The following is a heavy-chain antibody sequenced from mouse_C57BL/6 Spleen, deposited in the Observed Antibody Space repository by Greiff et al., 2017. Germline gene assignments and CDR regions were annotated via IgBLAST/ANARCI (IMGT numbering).Heavy chain of an antibody. CDR2: IYPYNGVS. V-gene: IGHV1-31*01. CDR3: ARDEVAFDY. D-gene: IGHD1-1*02. J-gene: IGHJ2*01. CDR1: GYSFTGYY. Sequence: VQLQQSGPELVKPGASVKISCKASGYSFTGYYMHLVKQSHGTILDWIGYIYPYNGVSSYNQKFKGKATLTVDKSSGTAYMAHRGLTSEDSAVYYWARDEVAFDYWGQGTTLTVSS.